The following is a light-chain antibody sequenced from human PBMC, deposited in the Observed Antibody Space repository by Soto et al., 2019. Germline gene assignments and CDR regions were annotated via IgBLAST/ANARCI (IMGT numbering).Light chain of an antibody. Sequence: DIQMTQSPSTLSASVGDRVTITCRASQSISSWLAWYQQKPGKAPKLLIYDASSLESGVPSRFSGSGSWTEFTLTISSLQPDDFATYYCQQYNSYPWTFGQGTKVDIK. CDR3: QQYNSYPWT. J-gene: IGKJ1*01. CDR2: DAS. CDR1: QSISSW. V-gene: IGKV1-5*01.